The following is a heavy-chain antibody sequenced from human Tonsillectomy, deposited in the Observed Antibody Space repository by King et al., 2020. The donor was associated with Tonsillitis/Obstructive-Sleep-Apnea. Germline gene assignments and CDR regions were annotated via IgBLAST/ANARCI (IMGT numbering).Heavy chain of an antibody. CDR1: GGSFSGYY. D-gene: IGHD3-3*01. J-gene: IGHJ6*03. CDR2: INHSGST. Sequence: VQLQQWGAGLSKPSETLSLTCAVYGGSFSGYYWSWIRQPPGQGLEWIGEINHSGSTNYNPSLKSRVTMSVDTSKNQFSLKLSSVTAADTAVYYCARRASDYDFWSGLRGVKNYYYMDVWGKGTTVTVSS. CDR3: ARRASDYDFWSGLRGVKNYYYMDV. V-gene: IGHV4-34*01.